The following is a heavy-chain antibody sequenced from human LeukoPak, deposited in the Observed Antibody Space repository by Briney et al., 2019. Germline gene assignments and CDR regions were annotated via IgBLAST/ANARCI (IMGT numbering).Heavy chain of an antibody. CDR1: GASISSYY. V-gene: IGHV4-59*12. CDR3: AKSNGYGLVDI. J-gene: IGHJ3*02. D-gene: IGHD3-10*01. Sequence: PSETLSLTCTVSGASISSYYCNWIRQPPGKGLEWIGYIYYTGSTNHNPSLKSRVSISVDTSKNQFSLKLNSVTAADTAVYYCAKSNGYGLVDIWGQGTMVTVSS. CDR2: IYYTGST.